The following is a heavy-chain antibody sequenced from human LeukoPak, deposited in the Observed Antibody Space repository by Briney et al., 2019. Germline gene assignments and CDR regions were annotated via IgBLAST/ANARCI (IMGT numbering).Heavy chain of an antibody. CDR2: ISYDGSNK. J-gene: IGHJ4*02. D-gene: IGHD4-17*01. CDR1: GFTFSSYG. CDR3: AKDPGYGDLNLRLDY. Sequence: HPGGSLRLSCAASGFTFSSYGMHWVRQAPGKGLEWVAVISYDGSNKYYADSVKGRFTISRDNSKTTLYLQMNSLRVEDTAVYYCAKDPGYGDLNLRLDYWGQGTLVTVSS. V-gene: IGHV3-30*18.